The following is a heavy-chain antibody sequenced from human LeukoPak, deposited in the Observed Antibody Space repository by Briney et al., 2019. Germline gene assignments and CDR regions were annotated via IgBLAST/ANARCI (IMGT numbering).Heavy chain of an antibody. J-gene: IGHJ3*02. V-gene: IGHV3-48*01. CDR1: GFTFSSYS. D-gene: IGHD1-26*01. CDR3: AKSTIVGATVDAFDI. Sequence: GGSLRLSCAASGFTFSSYSMNWVRQAPGKGLEWVSYISSSSSTIYYADSVKGRFTISRDNAKNSLYLQMNSLRAEDTAVYYCAKSTIVGATVDAFDIWGQGTMVTVSS. CDR2: ISSSSSTI.